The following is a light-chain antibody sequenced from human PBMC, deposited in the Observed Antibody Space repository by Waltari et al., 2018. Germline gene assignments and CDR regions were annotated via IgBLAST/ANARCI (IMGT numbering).Light chain of an antibody. Sequence: QSALTQPQSVSGTPGQSITISCIATNSDVGDYNLLSWYQHYPGEAPKLMICEVIKRPSGVSNRFSGSKSGNTASLTISELQAEDEADYYCCSYAGSGTYVFGTGTKVTVL. V-gene: IGLV2-23*02. CDR1: NSDVGDYNL. J-gene: IGLJ1*01. CDR3: CSYAGSGTYV. CDR2: EVI.